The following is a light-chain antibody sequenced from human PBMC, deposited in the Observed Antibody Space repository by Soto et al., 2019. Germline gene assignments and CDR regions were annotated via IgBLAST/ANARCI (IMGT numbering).Light chain of an antibody. CDR1: SGSIASNY. V-gene: IGLV6-57*04. CDR2: EDN. Sequence: NFMLTQPHSVSESPGKTVTISCTRSSGSIASNYVQWYQQRPGSAPTTVIYEDNQRPSGVPDRFSGSIDSSSNSASLTISGLKTEDEADYYCCSHAGDTMWVLGGGTKLTVL. J-gene: IGLJ3*02. CDR3: CSHAGDTMWV.